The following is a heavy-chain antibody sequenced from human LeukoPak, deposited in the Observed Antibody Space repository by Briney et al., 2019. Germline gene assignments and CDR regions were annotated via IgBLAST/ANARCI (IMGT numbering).Heavy chain of an antibody. CDR2: ISGSGGST. CDR3: AKLIRSSGVTNYYYGMDV. D-gene: IGHD3-10*01. V-gene: IGHV3-23*01. Sequence: PGGSLRLSCAASGFTFSSYAMSWVRQAPGKALEWVSAISGSGGSTYYADSVKGRFTISRDNSKNTLYLQMNSLRAEDTAVYYCAKLIRSSGVTNYYYGMDVWGQGTTVTVSS. J-gene: IGHJ6*02. CDR1: GFTFSSYA.